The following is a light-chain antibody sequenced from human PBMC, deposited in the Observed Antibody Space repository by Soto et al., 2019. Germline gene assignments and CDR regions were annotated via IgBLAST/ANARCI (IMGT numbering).Light chain of an antibody. CDR3: QQYYNSPIT. V-gene: IGKV4-1*01. CDR1: QTILSNSNNKNY. Sequence: DIVMTQSPDSLAVSLGERATINCRSSQTILSNSNNKNYLAWYQKKPGQPPKLLISWASNRDSGVPDRFSGSGSGADFTLTINSLQPEDAAVYYCQQYYNSPITFGQGTRLEIK. CDR2: WAS. J-gene: IGKJ5*01.